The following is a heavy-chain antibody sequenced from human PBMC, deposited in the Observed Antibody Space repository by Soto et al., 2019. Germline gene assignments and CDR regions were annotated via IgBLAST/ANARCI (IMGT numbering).Heavy chain of an antibody. CDR3: TTDSHLSSVFVRHDN. D-gene: IGHD3-10*01. CDR2: IKSKTDGGTT. J-gene: IGHJ4*01. Sequence: GSLILSCAASGFIFSYAWINWVRQAPGKGLEWVGRIKSKTDGGTTDFAAPVKGRFAISRDDSENTVHMQINSLKSEDTAVYYCTTDSHLSSVFVRHDNWGQGTVVTVSS. V-gene: IGHV3-15*07. CDR1: GFIFSYAW.